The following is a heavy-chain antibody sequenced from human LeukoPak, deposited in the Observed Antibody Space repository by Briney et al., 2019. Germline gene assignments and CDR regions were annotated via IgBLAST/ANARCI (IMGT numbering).Heavy chain of an antibody. CDR1: GFTFSSYW. J-gene: IGHJ3*02. V-gene: IGHV3-74*01. CDR2: INSDGSST. Sequence: GGSLRLSCAASGFTFSSYWMHWVRQAPGKGLVWVSRINSDGSSTSYADSVKGRFTISRDNAKNTLYLQMNSLSGEDTAVYYCARVRYDSSAFDIWGEGAMVTVSS. D-gene: IGHD3-22*01. CDR3: ARVRYDSSAFDI.